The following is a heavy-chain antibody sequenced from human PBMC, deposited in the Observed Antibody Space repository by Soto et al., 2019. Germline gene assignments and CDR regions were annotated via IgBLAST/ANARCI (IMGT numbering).Heavy chain of an antibody. CDR3: ARDLILSSWPPNFDY. J-gene: IGHJ4*02. V-gene: IGHV4-30-4*01. D-gene: IGHD6-13*01. CDR1: GCSISSGDYY. Sequence: PSETLSLTCSVSGCSISSGDYYWSWIGQPPGKGLEWIGYIYYSGSTYYNPSLKSRVTISVDTSKNQFSLKLSSVTAADTAVYYCARDLILSSWPPNFDYWGQGTLVTVS. CDR2: IYYSGST.